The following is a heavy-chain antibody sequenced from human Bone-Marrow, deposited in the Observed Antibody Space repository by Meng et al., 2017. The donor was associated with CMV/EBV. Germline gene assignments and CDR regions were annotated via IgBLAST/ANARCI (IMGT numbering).Heavy chain of an antibody. J-gene: IGHJ4*02. V-gene: IGHV1-24*01. CDR1: GYTLTELS. Sequence: QVQLVKSGAEVKKPAASVKVSCKVSGYTLTELSMHWVRQAPGKGLEWMGGFDPEDGETIYAQKFQGRVTMTEDTSTDTAYMELSSLRSEDTAVYYCATVGEYPYYFDYWGQGTLVTVSS. CDR3: ATVGEYPYYFDY. CDR2: FDPEDGET. D-gene: IGHD2-2*01.